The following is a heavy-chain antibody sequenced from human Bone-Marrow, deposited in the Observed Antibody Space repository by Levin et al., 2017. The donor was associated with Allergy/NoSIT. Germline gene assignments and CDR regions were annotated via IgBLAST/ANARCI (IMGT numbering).Heavy chain of an antibody. Sequence: QAGGSLRLSCAASGFTFDDYAMHWVRQAPGKGLEWVSGISWNSGSIGYADSVKGRFTISRDNAKNSLYLQMNSLRAEDTALYYCAKDLTPPPTIFGVADAFDIWGQGTMVTVSS. V-gene: IGHV3-9*01. J-gene: IGHJ3*02. CDR1: GFTFDDYA. D-gene: IGHD3-3*01. CDR2: ISWNSGSI. CDR3: AKDLTPPPTIFGVADAFDI.